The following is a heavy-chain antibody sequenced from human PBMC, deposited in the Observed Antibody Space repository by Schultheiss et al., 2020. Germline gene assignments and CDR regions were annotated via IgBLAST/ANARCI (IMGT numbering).Heavy chain of an antibody. CDR2: IGGSGGST. CDR3: AKGLGGTTPDY. D-gene: IGHD1-26*01. V-gene: IGHV3-23*01. J-gene: IGHJ4*02. Sequence: GGSLRLSCASSGFTFSSYAISWVRQAPGKGLEWVSTIGGSGGSTYYADSVKGRFTISRDNSKNTLYLQMNSLRAEDTAVYYCAKGLGGTTPDYWGQGTLVTVSS. CDR1: GFTFSSYA.